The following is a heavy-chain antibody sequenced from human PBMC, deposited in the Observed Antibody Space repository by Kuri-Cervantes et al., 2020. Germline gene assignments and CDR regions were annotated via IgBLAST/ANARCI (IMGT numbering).Heavy chain of an antibody. J-gene: IGHJ6*02. D-gene: IGHD6-13*01. V-gene: IGHV4-31*03. CDR2: IYYSGST. CDR1: GGPISSGGYY. Sequence: LRLSCTVSGGPISSGGYYWSWIRQHPGKGLEWIGYIYYSGSTYYNPSLKSRVTISVDTSKNQFSLKLSSVTPEETAVYYCAELVKGEGGMDVWGQGTTVTVSS. CDR3: AELVKGEGGMDV.